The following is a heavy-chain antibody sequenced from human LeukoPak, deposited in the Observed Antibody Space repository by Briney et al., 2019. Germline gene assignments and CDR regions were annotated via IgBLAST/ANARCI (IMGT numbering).Heavy chain of an antibody. CDR1: GGSISSGSYY. Sequence: PSQTLSLTCTVSGGSISSGSYYWSWIRQPAGKGLEWIGRIYTSGSTNYNPSLKSRVTISVDTSKNQFSLKLSSVTAADTAVYYCASSTWLWSRDAFDIWGQGTMVTVSS. J-gene: IGHJ3*02. CDR3: ASSTWLWSRDAFDI. CDR2: IYTSGST. D-gene: IGHD2-21*01. V-gene: IGHV4-61*02.